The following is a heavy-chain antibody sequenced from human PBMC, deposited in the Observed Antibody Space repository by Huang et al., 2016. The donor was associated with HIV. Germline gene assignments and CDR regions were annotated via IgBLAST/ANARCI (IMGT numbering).Heavy chain of an antibody. CDR3: ARDISSHFDTTSYTFDYGLDL. V-gene: IGHV3-11*01. CDR2: SMNNGRLM. J-gene: IGHJ6*02. Sequence: QGRLVESGGAVVKPGGSLRLSCAASGFMFSDYYLNWIRQVPGKGLEWISLSMNNGRLMHYADSVRGRFTISRDNAKNSVFLQMTSLRVEDTAVYYCARDISSHFDTTSYTFDYGLDLWGQGTTVTVSS. CDR1: GFMFSDYY. D-gene: IGHD3-22*01.